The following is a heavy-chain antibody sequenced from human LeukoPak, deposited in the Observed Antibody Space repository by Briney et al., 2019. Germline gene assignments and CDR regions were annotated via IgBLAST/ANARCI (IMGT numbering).Heavy chain of an antibody. V-gene: IGHV1-18*01. D-gene: IGHD3-22*01. CDR3: ATDLGMILVPDAFDM. CDR1: GYTFTSYG. CDR2: ISAYNGNT. J-gene: IGHJ3*02. Sequence: ASVKVSCKASGYTFTSYGISWVRQAPGQGLECMGWISAYNGNTNYAQKFQGRVTMTEDTSTDTAYMQLSSLRSEDTAVYYCATDLGMILVPDAFDMWGQGTMVTVSS.